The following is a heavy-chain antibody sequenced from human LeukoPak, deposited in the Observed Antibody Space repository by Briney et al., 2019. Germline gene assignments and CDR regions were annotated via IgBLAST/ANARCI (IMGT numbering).Heavy chain of an antibody. CDR2: INSKTDGGTT. Sequence: GGSLRLSCVASGFTFSNAWMTWVRQAPGKGLEWVGRINSKTDGGTTGYGAPVKGRFTISRDDSKNTLYLQMNSLRPEDTAVYYCTTAGYFDYYYYYIDVWGKGTTVTVSS. CDR1: GFTFSNAW. CDR3: TTAGYFDYYYYYIDV. J-gene: IGHJ6*03. V-gene: IGHV3-15*01. D-gene: IGHD2/OR15-2a*01.